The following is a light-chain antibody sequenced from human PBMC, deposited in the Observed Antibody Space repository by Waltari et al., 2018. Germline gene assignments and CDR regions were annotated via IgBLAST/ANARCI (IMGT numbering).Light chain of an antibody. CDR3: QGYNSYSRA. CDR1: HSISSW. V-gene: IGKV1-5*03. CDR2: KAS. Sequence: DIQMTQSPSTLSASVGDRVTITCRASHSISSWLAWYQHKPGKAPKLLIYKASSLESGVPSRFSGSGSGTEFTLTISSLQPDDFATYYCQGYNSYSRAFGQGTKVEVK. J-gene: IGKJ1*01.